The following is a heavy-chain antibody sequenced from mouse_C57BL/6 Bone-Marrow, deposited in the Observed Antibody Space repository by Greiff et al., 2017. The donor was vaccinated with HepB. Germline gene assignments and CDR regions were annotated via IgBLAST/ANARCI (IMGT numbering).Heavy chain of an antibody. CDR2: IYPRSGNT. J-gene: IGHJ3*01. CDR1: GYTFTSYG. Sequence: VQLQQPGAELARPGASVKLSCKASGYTFTSYGISWVKQRTGQGLEWIGEIYPRSGNTYYNEKFKGKATLTADKSSSTAYMELRSLTSEDSAVYFCARGGSYGAWFAYWGQGTLVTVSA. D-gene: IGHD1-1*02. V-gene: IGHV1-81*01. CDR3: ARGGSYGAWFAY.